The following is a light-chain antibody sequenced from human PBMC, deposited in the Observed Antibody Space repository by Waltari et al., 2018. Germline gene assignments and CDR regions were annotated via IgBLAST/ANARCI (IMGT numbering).Light chain of an antibody. V-gene: IGKV3-20*01. Sequence: DIVLTQSPGTLSLSPGERATLSCMASQSASSSYLAWYQQKPGQAPRPLIYAASTRATGIPDRFSGSGSGTDFTLTISRREPEDFAVYYCQHYGWSSWTFGQGTKVVIK. CDR3: QHYGWSSWT. J-gene: IGKJ1*01. CDR1: QSASSSY. CDR2: AAS.